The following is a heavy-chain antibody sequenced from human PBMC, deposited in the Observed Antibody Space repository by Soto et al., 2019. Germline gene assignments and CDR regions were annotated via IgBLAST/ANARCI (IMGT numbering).Heavy chain of an antibody. Sequence: QVQLVQSGAEVKKPGASVRVSCKASGYTFTSYYIHWVRQAPGQGLEWVSIINPVGGSTNYAQKLQGRVTVTRETSTSTVHMELSSLRSEDTAVYYCARGWGRVVYAMDVWGQGTTVTVSS. V-gene: IGHV1-46*04. CDR2: INPVGGST. CDR1: GYTFTSYY. J-gene: IGHJ6*02. D-gene: IGHD1-26*01. CDR3: ARGWGRVVYAMDV.